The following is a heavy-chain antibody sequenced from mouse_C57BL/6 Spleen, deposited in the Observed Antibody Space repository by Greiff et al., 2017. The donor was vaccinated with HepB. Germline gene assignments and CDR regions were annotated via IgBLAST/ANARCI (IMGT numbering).Heavy chain of an antibody. CDR1: GYAFSSYW. Sequence: VQLQQSGAELVKPGASVKISCKASGYAFSSYWMNWVKQRPGKGLEWIGQIYPGDGDTNYNGKFKGKATLTADKSSSTAYMQLSSLTSEDSAVYFCARWPYDYRYAMDYWGQGTSVTVSS. V-gene: IGHV1-80*01. CDR3: ARWPYDYRYAMDY. D-gene: IGHD2-4*01. J-gene: IGHJ4*01. CDR2: IYPGDGDT.